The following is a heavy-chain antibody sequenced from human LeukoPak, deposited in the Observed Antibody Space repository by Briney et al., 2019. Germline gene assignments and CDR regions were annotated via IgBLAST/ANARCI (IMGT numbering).Heavy chain of an antibody. Sequence: GGSLRLSCVASGFTFSSYAMSWVRQAPGKGLEWVANIKQDGSEKYYVDSVKGRFTISRDNAKNSLYLQMNSLRAEDTAVYYCARVDDFWSGSYNWFDPWGQGTLVTVSS. J-gene: IGHJ5*02. CDR3: ARVDDFWSGSYNWFDP. CDR2: IKQDGSEK. D-gene: IGHD3-3*01. CDR1: GFTFSSYA. V-gene: IGHV3-7*01.